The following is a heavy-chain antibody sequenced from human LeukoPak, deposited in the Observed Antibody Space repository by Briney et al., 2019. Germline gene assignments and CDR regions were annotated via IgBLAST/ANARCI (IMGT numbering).Heavy chain of an antibody. CDR1: GFTFSSYG. CDR3: ARDLYEVTEPLVDY. Sequence: GGFLRLSCAASGFTFSSYGMNWVRQAPGKGLEWVSYISTSSDSIYYADSVKGRFTISRDNAKNSLFLQMSSLRAEDTAVYYCARDLYEVTEPLVDYWGQGTLVTVSS. CDR2: ISTSSDSI. D-gene: IGHD2-21*02. J-gene: IGHJ4*02. V-gene: IGHV3-48*04.